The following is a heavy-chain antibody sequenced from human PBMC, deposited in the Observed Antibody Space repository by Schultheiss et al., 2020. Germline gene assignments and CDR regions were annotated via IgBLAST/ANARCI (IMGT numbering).Heavy chain of an antibody. Sequence: GGSLRLSCAASGFTFSSYGMHWVRQAPGKGLEWVAVISYDGSNKYYADSVKGRFTISRDNSKNTLYLQMNSLRAEDTAVYYCVMIAAAGKVNYYYGMDVWGQGTTVNVYS. CDR3: VMIAAAGKVNYYYGMDV. J-gene: IGHJ6*02. CDR1: GFTFSSYG. V-gene: IGHV3-30*19. CDR2: ISYDGSNK. D-gene: IGHD6-13*01.